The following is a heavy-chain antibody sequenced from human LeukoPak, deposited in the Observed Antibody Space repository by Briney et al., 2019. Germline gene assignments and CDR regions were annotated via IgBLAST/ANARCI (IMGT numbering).Heavy chain of an antibody. CDR2: IKQDGSEK. CDR3: ARSYYGSGTSYGMDV. V-gene: IGHV3-7*01. Sequence: GGSLRLSCAVSGFTFSRHWMSWVRQAPGKGLEWLANIKQDGSEKYYVDSVEGRFTISRDNAKNSLYLQMNSLRAEDTAVYHCARSYYGSGTSYGMDVWGQGTTVTVSS. CDR1: GFTFSRHW. D-gene: IGHD3-10*01. J-gene: IGHJ6*02.